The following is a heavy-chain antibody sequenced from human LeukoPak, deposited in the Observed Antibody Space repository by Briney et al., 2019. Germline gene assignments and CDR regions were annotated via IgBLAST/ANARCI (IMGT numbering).Heavy chain of an antibody. J-gene: IGHJ3*02. CDR1: GFTVSSNY. Sequence: GGSLRLSCAASGFTVSSNYMSWVRQAPGKGLEWVSVIYSGGSTYYADSVKGRFTISRDNSKNTLYLQMNSLRAEDTAVYYCARADGYYDSSGYYPDAFDIWGQGTMVTVSS. V-gene: IGHV3-66*01. CDR2: IYSGGST. CDR3: ARADGYYDSSGYYPDAFDI. D-gene: IGHD3-22*01.